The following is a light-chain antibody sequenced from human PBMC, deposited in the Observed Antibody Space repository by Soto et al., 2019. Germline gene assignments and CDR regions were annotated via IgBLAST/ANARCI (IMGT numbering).Light chain of an antibody. J-gene: IGLJ3*02. Sequence: QSVLTQPPSVSGSPGQSVTISCTGTGSDFGRYNRVSWYQHTPGTAPKLLIYEVTNRPSGVPDRFSGSRSGNTASLTISGIQAEDDADYYCSSFTTSDTWVLGGGTQLTVL. CDR2: EVT. CDR1: GSDFGRYNR. V-gene: IGLV2-18*02. CDR3: SSFTTSDTWV.